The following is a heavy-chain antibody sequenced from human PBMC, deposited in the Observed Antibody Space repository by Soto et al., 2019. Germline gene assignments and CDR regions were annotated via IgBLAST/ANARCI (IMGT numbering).Heavy chain of an antibody. CDR3: AKRVIAAAGSRFFDY. CDR1: GFTFSTYG. V-gene: IGHV3-23*01. D-gene: IGHD6-13*01. Sequence: EVQLLQSGGGLVQPGGSLRLSCAASGFTFSTYGMSWVRQAPGKGLEWVSSIGGSGGSTYYADSVKGRFTISRDNSKNTLFVQMNSLSAEDTAVYYCAKRVIAAAGSRFFDYWGQGSLVTVAS. J-gene: IGHJ4*02. CDR2: IGGSGGST.